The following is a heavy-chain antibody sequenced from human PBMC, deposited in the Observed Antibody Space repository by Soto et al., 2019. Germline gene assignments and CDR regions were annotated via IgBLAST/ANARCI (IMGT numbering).Heavy chain of an antibody. D-gene: IGHD6-19*01. CDR1: GYTFTSYD. CDR2: MNPNSGNT. V-gene: IGHV1-8*01. CDR3: ARAVAGTYDAFDI. Sequence: QVQLVQSGAEVKKPGASVKVSCKASGYTFTSYDINWVRQATGQRLEWMGWMNPNSGNTGYAQKFQGSVTMPSNTSINTAYMELTSLTSEDTAVYYCARAVAGTYDAFDIWGQGTMVTVST. J-gene: IGHJ3*02.